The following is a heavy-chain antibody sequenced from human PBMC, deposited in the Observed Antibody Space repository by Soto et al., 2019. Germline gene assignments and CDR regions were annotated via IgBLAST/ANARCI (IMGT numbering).Heavy chain of an antibody. Sequence: QVQLQQWGAGLLKPSETLSLTCAVYGGSFSGYYWSWIRQPPGKGLEWIGEINHSGSTNYNPSLKSRVTISVDTSKNQFSLKLSSVTAADTAVYYCARGPGIAVAGDYWGQGTLVTVSS. CDR1: GGSFSGYY. J-gene: IGHJ4*02. V-gene: IGHV4-34*01. D-gene: IGHD6-19*01. CDR2: INHSGST. CDR3: ARGPGIAVAGDY.